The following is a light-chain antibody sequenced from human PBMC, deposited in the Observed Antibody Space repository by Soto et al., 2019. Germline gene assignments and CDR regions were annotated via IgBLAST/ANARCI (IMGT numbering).Light chain of an antibody. V-gene: IGKV1-33*01. CDR1: QDITNY. CDR3: QQAAIPPQT. Sequence: DIQMTQSPSSLSASIGDNVTMTCQASQDITNYLNWYQQKAGKPPKLLIFDAFSLEEGVPSRFSGSGSGTDFTLSITILRPEDLGTYYCQQAAIPPQTFGPGTTVDVK. CDR2: DAF. J-gene: IGKJ3*01.